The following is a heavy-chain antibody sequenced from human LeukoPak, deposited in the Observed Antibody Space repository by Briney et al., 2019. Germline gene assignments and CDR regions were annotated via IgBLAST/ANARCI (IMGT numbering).Heavy chain of an antibody. D-gene: IGHD3-10*01. CDR3: ARDGSGLAVRGWFDF. J-gene: IGHJ5*01. CDR2: IWYDGRNE. CDR1: GSTFNKYG. Sequence: GGSLRLSCVASGSTFNKYGVHWVRQAPGKGLEWVAVIWYDGRNEYYADSVKGRLAISRDNDKNTVNLQMNSLRAEDTAVYYCARDGSGLAVRGWFDFWGQGTLVTVSS. V-gene: IGHV3-33*01.